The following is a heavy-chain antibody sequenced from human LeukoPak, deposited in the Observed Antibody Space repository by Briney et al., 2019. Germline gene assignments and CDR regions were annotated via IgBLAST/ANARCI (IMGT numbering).Heavy chain of an antibody. J-gene: IGHJ4*02. CDR3: AKGAAPTDFWSGYFDH. D-gene: IGHD3-3*01. Sequence: GGSLRLSCAASGFTFDDYAMHWVRQAPGKGLEWVSGISWNSGSIGYADSVKGRFTISRDNAKNSLYLQVNSLRAEDTALYYCAKGAAPTDFWSGYFDHWGQGTLVTVSS. CDR1: GFTFDDYA. CDR2: ISWNSGSI. V-gene: IGHV3-9*01.